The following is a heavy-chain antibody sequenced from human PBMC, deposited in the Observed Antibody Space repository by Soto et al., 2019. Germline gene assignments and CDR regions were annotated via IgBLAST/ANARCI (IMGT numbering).Heavy chain of an antibody. V-gene: IGHV1-2*02. Sequence: ASVKVSCKTSGYTFTGYYLNWVRQAPGRGLEWVGWINPKTGDTNNAQKFQGRVTMTTDTSISTGYMELSGLKSDDTAVYYCVTGDHLVRWGQGTRVTVSS. J-gene: IGHJ4*02. CDR2: INPKTGDT. D-gene: IGHD6-6*01. CDR3: VTGDHLVR. CDR1: GYTFTGYY.